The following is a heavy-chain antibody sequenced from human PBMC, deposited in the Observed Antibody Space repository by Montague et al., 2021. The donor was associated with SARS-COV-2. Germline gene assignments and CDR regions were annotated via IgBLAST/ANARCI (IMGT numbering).Heavy chain of an antibody. CDR2: VYESGRT. Sequence: SETLSLTCTVSGGSTSSSVDYWGWIRQPPGKGLEWIGSVYESGRTYYNPSLKSRVTISVDTSQNPFSLKLRSVTAADAAVYVCGRFSGVSWGADGTGPSDSWGQGTLVTVSS. CDR1: GGSTSSSVDY. CDR3: GRFSGVSWGADGTGPSDS. J-gene: IGHJ5*01. D-gene: IGHD1-26*01. V-gene: IGHV4-39*01.